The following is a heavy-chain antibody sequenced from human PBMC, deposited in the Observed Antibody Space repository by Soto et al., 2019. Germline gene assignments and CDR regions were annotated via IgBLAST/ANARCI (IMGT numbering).Heavy chain of an antibody. CDR1: GFTFSSYG. D-gene: IGHD5-12*01. CDR2: ISYDGSNK. V-gene: IGHV3-30*18. Sequence: GGSLRLSCVASGFTFSSYGMHWVRQAPGKGLEWVAVISYDGSNKYYADSVKGRFTISRDNSKNTLYLQMNSLRAEDTAVYYCAKVGYSGYDYYYYYGMDVWGQGTTVTVSS. J-gene: IGHJ6*02. CDR3: AKVGYSGYDYYYYYGMDV.